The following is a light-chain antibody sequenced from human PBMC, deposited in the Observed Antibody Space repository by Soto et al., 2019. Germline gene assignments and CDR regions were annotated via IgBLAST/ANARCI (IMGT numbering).Light chain of an antibody. CDR2: GAS. V-gene: IGKV1-5*01. CDR3: QQYNSYLT. CDR1: QSISTW. Sequence: DIQMTQSPSTLSASVGDRVTITCRASQSISTWLAWYQQKPGRAPKLLIYGASSLESGVPSRFSGSGSGTEFNLTISRLQPDDVATYYCQQYNSYLTFGQGTKMDIK. J-gene: IGKJ1*01.